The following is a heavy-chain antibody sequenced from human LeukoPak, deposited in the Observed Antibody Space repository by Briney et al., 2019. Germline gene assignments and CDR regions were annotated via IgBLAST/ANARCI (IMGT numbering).Heavy chain of an antibody. D-gene: IGHD2-2*02. Sequence: GGSLRLSCEASGFTFGNYAMNWVRQAPGKGPEWVSTISGTGSSTYYADSAKGRFTISRDNSKDTLFLQLNSLTAADTAMYFCAKASVAIPQYCNSWGQGTLVTVSS. CDR2: ISGTGSST. J-gene: IGHJ5*02. V-gene: IGHV3-23*01. CDR1: GFTFGNYA. CDR3: AKASVAIPQYCNS.